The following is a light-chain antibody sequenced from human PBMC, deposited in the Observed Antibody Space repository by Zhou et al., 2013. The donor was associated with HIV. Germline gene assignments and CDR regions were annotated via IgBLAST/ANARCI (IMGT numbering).Light chain of an antibody. CDR2: TAS. Sequence: DIQMTQSPSSVSASVGDRVTITCRASQDIRRWLAWYQQKPGKAPELLIYTASRLQSGVPSRFSGSGSGTDFTLTISSLQPEDFATYYCQQASSFFFPXTFGQGTRLEIK. J-gene: IGKJ5*01. CDR1: QDIRRW. CDR3: QQASSFFFPXT. V-gene: IGKV1-12*01.